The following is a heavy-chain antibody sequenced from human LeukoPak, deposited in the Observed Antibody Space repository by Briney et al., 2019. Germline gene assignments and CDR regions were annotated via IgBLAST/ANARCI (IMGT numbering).Heavy chain of an antibody. CDR2: ISYDGGDK. CDR1: GFTFSSYA. CDR3: ARPGEMATITSCYFDC. J-gene: IGHJ4*02. D-gene: IGHD5-24*01. Sequence: PGGSLRLSCAASGFTFSSYAMHWVRQAPGKGLEWVAVISYDGGDKYSAGSVKGRFTISRDNSKNTLYLQMHSLGTEDTAVYYCARPGEMATITSCYFDCWGQGTLVTVSS. V-gene: IGHV3-30*01.